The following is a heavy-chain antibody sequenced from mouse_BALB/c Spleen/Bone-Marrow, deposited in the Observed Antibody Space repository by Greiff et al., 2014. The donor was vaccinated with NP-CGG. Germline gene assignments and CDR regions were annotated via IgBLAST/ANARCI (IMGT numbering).Heavy chain of an antibody. J-gene: IGHJ3*01. CDR3: APYYYGSSQFAY. Sequence: VTLKESGAELVKPGASVKLSCTASGFNIKDTYMHWVKQRPEQGLEWIGRIDPANGNTKYDPKFQGKATITADTSPNTAYLQLSSLTSEDTAVYYCAPYYYGSSQFAYWGQGTLVTVSA. D-gene: IGHD1-1*01. CDR2: IDPANGNT. V-gene: IGHV14-3*02. CDR1: GFNIKDTY.